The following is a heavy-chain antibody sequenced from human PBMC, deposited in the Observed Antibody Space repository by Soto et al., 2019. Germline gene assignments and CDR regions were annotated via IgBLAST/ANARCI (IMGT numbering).Heavy chain of an antibody. V-gene: IGHV3-23*01. CDR2: MRGSNGDT. J-gene: IGHJ4*02. Sequence: EVQLLESGGALVQPGESLRLSCAASGFTFSFCAMSWVRQPPGKGLEWVSSMRGSNGDTYYADCVKGRFTISRDNSKNTLHLQMNSLRVEDTALYYCVKGHSDSYYYLDYWGQGALVTVSS. CDR1: GFTFSFCA. CDR3: VKGHSDSYYYLDY. D-gene: IGHD3-22*01.